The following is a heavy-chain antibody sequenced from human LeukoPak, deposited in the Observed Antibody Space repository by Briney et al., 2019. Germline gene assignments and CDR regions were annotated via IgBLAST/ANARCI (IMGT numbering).Heavy chain of an antibody. CDR3: ARDSGAMEYFDY. CDR2: ISSSSSYI. J-gene: IGHJ4*02. V-gene: IGHV3-21*01. D-gene: IGHD3-10*01. CDR1: GITFSSYA. Sequence: GGTLRLSCAASGITFSSYAMSWVRQAPGKGLEWVSSISSSSSYIYYADSVKGRFTISRDNAKNSLYLQMNSLRAEDTAVYYCARDSGAMEYFDYWGQGTLVTVSS.